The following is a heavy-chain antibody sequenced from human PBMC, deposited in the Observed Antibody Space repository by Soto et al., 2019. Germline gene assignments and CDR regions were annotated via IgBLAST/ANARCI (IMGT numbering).Heavy chain of an antibody. CDR2: IYYSGST. Sequence: ETLSLTCTVSGGSISSYYWSWIRQPPGKGLEWIGYIYYSGSTNYNPSLKSRVTISVDTSKNQFSLKLSSVTAADTAVYYCARRTAAASGNWFDPWGQGTLVTVSS. CDR3: ARRTAAASGNWFDP. CDR1: GGSISSYY. V-gene: IGHV4-59*01. D-gene: IGHD6-13*01. J-gene: IGHJ5*02.